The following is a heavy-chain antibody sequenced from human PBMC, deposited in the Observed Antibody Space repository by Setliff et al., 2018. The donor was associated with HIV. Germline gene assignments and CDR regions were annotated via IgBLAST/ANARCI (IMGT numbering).Heavy chain of an antibody. D-gene: IGHD5-18*01. Sequence: SGTLSLTCAVSGYSVSRVYYWSWIRQPPGKGLEWIGYVYYDGSTKHNPSLESRVTISVDTSKNQFSLKVSSVTAADTAVYYCARDRSSGGYTYGLIDYWGQGRLVTVSS. CDR2: VYYDGST. CDR3: ARDRSSGGYTYGLIDY. CDR1: GYSVSRVYY. V-gene: IGHV4-61*01. J-gene: IGHJ4*02.